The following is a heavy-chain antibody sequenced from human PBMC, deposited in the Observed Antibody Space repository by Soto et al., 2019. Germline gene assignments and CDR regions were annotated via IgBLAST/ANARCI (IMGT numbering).Heavy chain of an antibody. CDR2: IYYSGST. J-gene: IGHJ6*02. V-gene: IGHV4-61*01. Sequence: SETLSLTCTVSGDSVSSGSFYWSWIRQPPGKGLEWIGYIYYSGSTNYNPSLKSRVTISMDTSKNQFSLKLTSVTAADTAVYYCARLGARYYYYGVDVWGQGTTVPVSS. CDR1: GDSVSSGSFY. D-gene: IGHD3-16*02. CDR3: ARLGARYYYYGVDV.